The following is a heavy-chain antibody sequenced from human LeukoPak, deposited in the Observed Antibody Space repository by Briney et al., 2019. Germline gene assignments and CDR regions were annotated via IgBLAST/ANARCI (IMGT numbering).Heavy chain of an antibody. CDR1: GASISSYC. J-gene: IGHJ4*02. CDR2: IYYSGSINY. CDR3: ARRLDSSAWIDY. D-gene: IGHD6-19*01. Sequence: SETLSLTCTVSGASISSYCWSWIRRPPGKGLEWIGYIYYSGSINYNYNPSLKSRVTISVDKSKNQFSLKLSSVTAADTAVYYCARRLDSSAWIDYWGQGTLVSVSS. V-gene: IGHV4-59*08.